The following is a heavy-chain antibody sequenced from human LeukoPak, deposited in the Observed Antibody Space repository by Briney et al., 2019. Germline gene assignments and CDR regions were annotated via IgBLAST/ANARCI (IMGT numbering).Heavy chain of an antibody. J-gene: IGHJ5*02. CDR1: GYTFTDYY. Sequence: GASVKVSCKASGYTFTDYYMHWVRQAPGQGLGWMGIINPSGGSTSYAQKFQGRVTMTRDMSTRTVYMALSSLRSEDTAVYYCGRSIYSSPRGGFDPWGQGTLVTVSS. CDR2: INPSGGST. D-gene: IGHD6-13*01. V-gene: IGHV1-46*01. CDR3: GRSIYSSPRGGFDP.